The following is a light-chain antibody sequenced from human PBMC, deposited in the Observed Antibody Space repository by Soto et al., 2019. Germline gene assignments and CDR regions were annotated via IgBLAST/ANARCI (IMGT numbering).Light chain of an antibody. CDR1: QTISSW. CDR3: QHYNSYSEA. CDR2: EAS. J-gene: IGKJ1*01. Sequence: DIQMTQSPSTLSGSVGDSVTIPCRASQTISSWLAWYQQKPGTATKLLIYEASTLKSGVPSRFSGSGSGTEFTLTISSLQPYDFATYYCQHYNSYSEAFGQGTKVDIK. V-gene: IGKV1-5*03.